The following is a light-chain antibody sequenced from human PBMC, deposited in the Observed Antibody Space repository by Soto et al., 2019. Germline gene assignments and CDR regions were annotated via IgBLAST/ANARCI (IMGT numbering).Light chain of an antibody. CDR3: QQYGSSPRT. J-gene: IGKJ1*01. CDR1: QSVTTR. CDR2: DAS. Sequence: EIVMSQSPATLSVSPGERVTLSCRASQSVTTRLAWYQHKPGQAPRLLIHDASSRATGISDRFTGSGSGTDFTLTITTLEPEDFAVYYCQQYGSSPRTFGLGTKVDIK. V-gene: IGKV3-20*01.